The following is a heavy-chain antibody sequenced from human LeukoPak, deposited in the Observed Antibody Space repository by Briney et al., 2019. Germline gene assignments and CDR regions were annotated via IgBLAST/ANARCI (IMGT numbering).Heavy chain of an antibody. J-gene: IGHJ5*02. V-gene: IGHV1-8*01. CDR3: ARGNRGDNWFDP. CDR2: MNPNSGNT. D-gene: IGHD2/OR15-2a*01. CDR1: GYTFTSYD. Sequence: ASVKVSCKASGYTFTSYDINWVRQATGQGLGWMGWMNPNSGNTGYAQKFQGRVTMTRNTSISTAYMELSSLRSEDTAVYYCARGNRGDNWFDPWGQGTLVTVSS.